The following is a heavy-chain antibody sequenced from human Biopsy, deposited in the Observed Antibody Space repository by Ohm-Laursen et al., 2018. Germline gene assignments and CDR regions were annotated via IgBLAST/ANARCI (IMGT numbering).Heavy chain of an antibody. Sequence: SLRLSCTASGFIFNYGMHWVRQAPGKWLEWVAVIWYDGSNGNYADSVKGRFTISRDNSKNTLYLQMNSLRAEDTAVYYCARRAVAGTYNWYFDLWGRGTLVTVSS. CDR3: ARRAVAGTYNWYFDL. D-gene: IGHD6-19*01. CDR1: GFIFNYG. V-gene: IGHV3-33*01. J-gene: IGHJ2*01. CDR2: IWYDGSNG.